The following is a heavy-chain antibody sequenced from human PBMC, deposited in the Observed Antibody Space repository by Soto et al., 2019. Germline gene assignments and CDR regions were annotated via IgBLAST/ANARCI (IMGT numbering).Heavy chain of an antibody. V-gene: IGHV1-24*01. J-gene: IGHJ3*02. Sequence: WASVKVSCKVSGYTLTELSMHWVRQAPGKGLEWMGGFDPEDGETIYAQKFQGRVTMTEDTSTDTAYMELSSLRSEDTAVYYCATGLERWLQYGNHDAFDIWGQGTMVTVSS. CDR1: GYTLTELS. CDR3: ATGLERWLQYGNHDAFDI. D-gene: IGHD3-3*01. CDR2: FDPEDGET.